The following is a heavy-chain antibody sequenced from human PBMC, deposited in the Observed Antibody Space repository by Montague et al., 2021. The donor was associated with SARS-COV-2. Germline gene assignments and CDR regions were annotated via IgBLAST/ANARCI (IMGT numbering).Heavy chain of an antibody. J-gene: IGHJ4*02. CDR2: TYYRTKWYY. CDR1: GDSVAEHTPS. CDR3: ARDPRYSLSWSVDY. Sequence: CAISGDSVAEHTPSSDGIRQSPSTDLELLGRTYYRTKWYYDYAVSVKSRMTISPDTSKNQFSLQLSSVTPEDRAVYYCARDPRYSLSWSVDYWGQGTLVTV. D-gene: IGHD6-13*01. V-gene: IGHV6-1*01.